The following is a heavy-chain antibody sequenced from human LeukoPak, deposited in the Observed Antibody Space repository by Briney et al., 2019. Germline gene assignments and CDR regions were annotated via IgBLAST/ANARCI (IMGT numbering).Heavy chain of an antibody. D-gene: IGHD6-6*01. Sequence: GGSLRLSCAASGFTFDDYAMHWVRQAPGKGLEWVSGISWNIGSIGYADSVKGRFTISRDNAKNSLYLQMNSLRAEDTALYYCAKDIGSSHGYYYYGMDVWGQGTTVTVSS. CDR1: GFTFDDYA. V-gene: IGHV3-9*01. J-gene: IGHJ6*02. CDR2: ISWNIGSI. CDR3: AKDIGSSHGYYYYGMDV.